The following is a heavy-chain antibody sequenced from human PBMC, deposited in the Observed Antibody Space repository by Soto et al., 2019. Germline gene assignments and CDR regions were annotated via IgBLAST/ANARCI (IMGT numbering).Heavy chain of an antibody. D-gene: IGHD3-10*01. CDR2: INSVGET. CDR3: TSKVYGYGLDV. Sequence: EVQLVESGGDLVQPGGSLRLSCAASGFTFSSYDMHWVRQATGKGLEWVSTINSVGETYYPGSVEGRFTISRENAKNSLYLQMNSLTAGDTAVYYCTSKVYGYGLDVWGQGTPVTVSS. CDR1: GFTFSSYD. J-gene: IGHJ6*02. V-gene: IGHV3-13*01.